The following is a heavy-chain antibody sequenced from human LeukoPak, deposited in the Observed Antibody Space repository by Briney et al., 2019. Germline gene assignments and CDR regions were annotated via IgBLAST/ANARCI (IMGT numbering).Heavy chain of an antibody. CDR3: AREGREYTYGYTWFDP. CDR1: GYTFTDYY. J-gene: IGHJ5*02. V-gene: IGHV1-2*02. D-gene: IGHD5-18*01. CDR2: INPNSGAT. Sequence: ASVKVSCKASGYTFTDYYIHWLRQAPGQGLEWMGWINPNSGATNYAQNFQGRLTMTRDTSITTAYMEVSRLRFDDTAVYYCAREGREYTYGYTWFDPWGQGTLVTVSS.